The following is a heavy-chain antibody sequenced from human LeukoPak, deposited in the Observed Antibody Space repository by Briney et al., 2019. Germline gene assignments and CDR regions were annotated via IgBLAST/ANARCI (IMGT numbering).Heavy chain of an antibody. CDR1: GYTFTSYG. CDR3: VRDLATVATPYFDY. V-gene: IGHV1-2*02. CDR2: INPNSGGT. D-gene: IGHD4-23*01. Sequence: ASVKVSCKASGYTFTSYGISWVRQAPGQGLEWMGWINPNSGGTNYAQKFQGRVSVTRDTSISTVYMELSRLTYDDTAVYYCVRDLATVATPYFDYWGQGALVTVSS. J-gene: IGHJ4*02.